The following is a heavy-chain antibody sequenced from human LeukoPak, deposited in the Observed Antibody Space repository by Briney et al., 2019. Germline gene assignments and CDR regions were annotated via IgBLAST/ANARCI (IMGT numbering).Heavy chain of an antibody. CDR1: GGSISSYY. CDR2: IYYSGST. J-gene: IGHJ4*02. V-gene: IGHV4-59*08. CDR3: ARLMGGGYDQYYFDY. D-gene: IGHD5-12*01. Sequence: TETLSLTCTVSGGSISSYYWSWIRQPPGKGLEWIGYIYYSGSTNYNPSLKSRVTISVDTSKNQFSLKLSSVTAADTAVYYCARLMGGGYDQYYFDYWGQGTLVTVSS.